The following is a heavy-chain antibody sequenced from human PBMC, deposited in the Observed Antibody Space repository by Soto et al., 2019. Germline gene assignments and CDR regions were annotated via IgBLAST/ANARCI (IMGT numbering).Heavy chain of an antibody. CDR1: GFTFSSYG. CDR3: EARGGDLLDY. V-gene: IGHV3-30*03. Sequence: LRLSCAASGFTFSSYGTHWVRQAPGKGLEWVAVISYDGSNKYYADSVKGRFTISRDNSKNTLYLQMNSLRAEDTAVYYCEARGGDLLDYWGQGTLVTVSS. J-gene: IGHJ4*02. D-gene: IGHD3-10*01. CDR2: ISYDGSNK.